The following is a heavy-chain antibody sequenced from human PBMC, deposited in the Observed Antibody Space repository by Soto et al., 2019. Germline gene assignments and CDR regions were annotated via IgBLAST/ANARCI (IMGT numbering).Heavy chain of an antibody. CDR3: ARDPGTSMIENYYNGMDV. Sequence: PSETLSLTCTVSGGSISSYYWSWIRQPPGKGLEWIGYMYYGGRTNYNPSLKSRVTISVDTSKMQVSLKLSSVTAADTAVYYCARDPGTSMIENYYNGMDVWGRGTTVTVSS. J-gene: IGHJ6*02. CDR2: MYYGGRT. CDR1: GGSISSYY. V-gene: IGHV4-59*01. D-gene: IGHD3-16*01.